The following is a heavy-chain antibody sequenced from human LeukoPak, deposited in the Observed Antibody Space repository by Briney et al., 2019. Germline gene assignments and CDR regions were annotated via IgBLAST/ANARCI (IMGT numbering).Heavy chain of an antibody. CDR2: INAGNGNT. J-gene: IGHJ5*02. V-gene: IGHV1-3*01. CDR1: GYTFTSYA. CDR3: ATAHWFDP. Sequence: GASVKVSCKASGYTFTSYAMHWVRQAPGQRLEWMGWINAGNGNTKYSQKFQGRVTMTEDTSTDTAYMELSSLRSEDTAVYYCATAHWFDPWGQGTLVTVSS.